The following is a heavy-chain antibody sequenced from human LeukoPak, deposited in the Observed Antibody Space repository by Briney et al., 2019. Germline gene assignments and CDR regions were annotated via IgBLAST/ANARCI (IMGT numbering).Heavy chain of an antibody. Sequence: GGSLRLSCAAAGFTFSTHWKHWVRQAPGKGLVWVSRINSDGSSTRYADSVKGRFTISRDNSNNTLYLQMNSLRAEDTAVYYYARSPPFSIGATGTFDYWGQGALVTVSS. CDR1: GFTFSTHW. V-gene: IGHV3-74*01. J-gene: IGHJ4*02. CDR2: INSDGSST. CDR3: ARSPPFSIGATGTFDY. D-gene: IGHD6-13*01.